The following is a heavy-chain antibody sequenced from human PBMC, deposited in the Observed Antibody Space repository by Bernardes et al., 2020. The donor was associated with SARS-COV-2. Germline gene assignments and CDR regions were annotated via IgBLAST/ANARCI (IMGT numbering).Heavy chain of an antibody. D-gene: IGHD1-1*01. CDR2: IYGASST. CDR1: GFTVSSNY. CDR3: ARGGDGYNSLPCVY. Sequence: GWSLRLSCAASGFTVSSNYMSWVRQAPGKGLEWVSVIYGASSTYYADSVKGRFTISRDNSKNTLYLQMNSLRAEDTAVYYCARGGDGYNSLPCVYWGQGTLVTVSS. J-gene: IGHJ4*02. V-gene: IGHV3-53*01.